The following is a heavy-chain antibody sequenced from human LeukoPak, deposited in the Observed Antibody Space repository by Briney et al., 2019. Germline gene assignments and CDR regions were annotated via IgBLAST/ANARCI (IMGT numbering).Heavy chain of an antibody. V-gene: IGHV3-23*01. J-gene: IGHJ4*02. CDR2: ISGTVGST. Sequence: GGSLRLSCAASGFTFSSYAMSWVRQAPGKGLEWVSTISGTVGSTYSADSVKGRFTISRDNSKNTVYLQMNSLRAEDTAVCYCAREEAMATTTGGGIDYWGQGTLVTVFS. CDR3: AREEAMATTTGGGIDY. D-gene: IGHD5-24*01. CDR1: GFTFSSYA.